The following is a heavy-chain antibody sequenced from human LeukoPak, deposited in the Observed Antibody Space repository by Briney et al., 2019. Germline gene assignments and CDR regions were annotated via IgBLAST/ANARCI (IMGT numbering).Heavy chain of an antibody. CDR1: GGSISSYY. CDR2: IYYSGST. V-gene: IGHV4-59*01. D-gene: IGHD3-22*01. Sequence: SETLSLTCTVSGGSISSYYWSWIRQPPGKGLEWIGYIYYSGSTNYNPSLKSRDTISVDTSKNQFSLKLSSVTAADTAVYYCARGPDYDSSGYYPFDWWGQGTLVTVSS. CDR3: ARGPDYDSSGYYPFDW. J-gene: IGHJ4*02.